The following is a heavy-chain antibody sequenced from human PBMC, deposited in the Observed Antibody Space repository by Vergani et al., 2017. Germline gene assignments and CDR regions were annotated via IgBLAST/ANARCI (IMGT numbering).Heavy chain of an antibody. CDR3: ARDEVVERAVPPVAGTIPYYYYGMDV. CDR1: GYSFTSYW. Sequence: EVQLVQSGAEVKKPGESLKISCKGSGYSFTSYWIGWVRQMPGKGLEWMGIIYPGDSDTRYSPSFQGQVTISADKSISTAYLQWSSLKASDTAMYYCARDEVVERAVPPVAGTIPYYYYGMDVWGQGTTVTVSS. CDR2: IYPGDSDT. D-gene: IGHD6-19*01. J-gene: IGHJ6*02. V-gene: IGHV5-51*03.